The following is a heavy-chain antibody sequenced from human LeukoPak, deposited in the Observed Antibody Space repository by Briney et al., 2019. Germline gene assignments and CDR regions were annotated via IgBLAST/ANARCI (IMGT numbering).Heavy chain of an antibody. V-gene: IGHV3-23*01. CDR3: ARSNSGWYNLQYYYYMDV. CDR2: ISGSGGST. J-gene: IGHJ6*03. CDR1: GFTFSSYA. D-gene: IGHD6-19*01. Sequence: GGSLRLSCAASGFTFSSYAMSWVRQAPGKGLEWVSAISGSGGSTYYADSVKGRFTISRDNAKNSLYLEMNSLRAEDTAVYYCARSNSGWYNLQYYYYMDVWGKGTTVTISS.